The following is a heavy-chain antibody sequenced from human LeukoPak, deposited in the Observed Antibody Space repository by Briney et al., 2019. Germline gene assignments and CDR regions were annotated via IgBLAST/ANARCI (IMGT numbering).Heavy chain of an antibody. D-gene: IGHD3-9*01. J-gene: IGHJ6*03. V-gene: IGHV3-30-3*01. CDR3: AREGHSDLLTGYSPVEYYYYYMDV. Sequence: GGFLRLSCAVSEITLTNYAVRWVRQAPGKRLEWLAVISNDGNTKYSGDSVKGRFFVSRDVSSDTLYLQMDSLRAEDTAVYFCAREGHSDLLTGYSPVEYYYYYMDVWGKGTTVTVSS. CDR1: EITLTNYA. CDR2: ISNDGNTK.